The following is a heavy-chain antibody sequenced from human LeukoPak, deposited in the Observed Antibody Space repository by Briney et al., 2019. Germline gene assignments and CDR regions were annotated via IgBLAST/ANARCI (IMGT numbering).Heavy chain of an antibody. CDR1: GFTFDDYA. J-gene: IGHJ4*02. D-gene: IGHD3-22*01. CDR2: ISWNSGSI. V-gene: IGHV3-9*01. Sequence: PGRSLRLSCAASGFTFDDYAMHWLRPAPGKGLEWVSGISWNSGSIGYADSVKGRFTISRDNAKNSLYLQMNSLRAEDTALYYCAKDMLWAHYYDSSGGFDYWGQGTLVTVSS. CDR3: AKDMLWAHYYDSSGGFDY.